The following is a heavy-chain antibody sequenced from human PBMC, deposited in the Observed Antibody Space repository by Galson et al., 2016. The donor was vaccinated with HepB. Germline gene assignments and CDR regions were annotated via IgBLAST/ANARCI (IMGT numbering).Heavy chain of an antibody. D-gene: IGHD2-2*01. Sequence: SLRLSCAASGFTFRNYGMTWVRQAPGKGLVAVSSISRSGDSTDYADSVKGRFTISRDNSKNTLSLQMNSLTADDTAIYSCVQGSTAPAVWGKGTTVTVSS. J-gene: IGHJ6*04. CDR2: ISRSGDST. CDR3: VQGSTAPAV. V-gene: IGHV3-23*01. CDR1: GFTFRNYG.